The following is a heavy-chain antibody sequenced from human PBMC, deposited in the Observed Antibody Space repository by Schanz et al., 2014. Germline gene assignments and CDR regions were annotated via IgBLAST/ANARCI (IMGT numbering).Heavy chain of an antibody. CDR3: ARGEANWGQY. D-gene: IGHD7-27*01. Sequence: QVQLVQSGSELTSPGASVKVSCKASGYNFTTYTMNWVRQAPGQGLEWMGWINTNTGNPTYAQGFTGRFVFSLDTSVSTAYLQISFLKADDTAVFFCARGEANWGQYWGQGTLVTVSS. CDR1: GYNFTTYT. CDR2: INTNTGNP. J-gene: IGHJ4*02. V-gene: IGHV7-4-1*02.